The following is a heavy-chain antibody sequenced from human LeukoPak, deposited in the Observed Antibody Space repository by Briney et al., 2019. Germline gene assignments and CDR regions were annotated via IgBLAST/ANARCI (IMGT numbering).Heavy chain of an antibody. Sequence: GGSLRLSCAASGFTVSNNYMSWVRQAPGKGLDWVSIIYRGGSTYYADSVKGRFTISRDNSKNTVYLQMNSLRAEDTAVYYCAKDREGGYDYVWGSYSFDYWGQGTLVTVSS. V-gene: IGHV3-53*01. D-gene: IGHD3-16*01. CDR1: GFTVSNNY. CDR3: AKDREGGYDYVWGSYSFDY. CDR2: IYRGGST. J-gene: IGHJ4*02.